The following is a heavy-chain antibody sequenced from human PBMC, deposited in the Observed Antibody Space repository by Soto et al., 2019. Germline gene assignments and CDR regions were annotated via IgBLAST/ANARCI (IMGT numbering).Heavy chain of an antibody. V-gene: IGHV5-51*01. CDR2: IYPDESDT. D-gene: IGHD5-12*01. Sequence: PGESLKSSCKGCGYSFTKYWIGWVRQMHGKGLEWMAIIYPDESDTRYSPSFQGQVTISADKSISTAYLQWSSLKASDTAMYYCVRMGFSGGGYLSYYYYGMDIWGQGTTVTVSS. CDR3: VRMGFSGGGYLSYYYYGMDI. J-gene: IGHJ6*02. CDR1: GYSFTKYW.